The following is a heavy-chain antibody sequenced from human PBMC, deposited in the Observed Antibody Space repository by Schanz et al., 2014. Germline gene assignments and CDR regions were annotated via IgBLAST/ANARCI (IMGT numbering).Heavy chain of an antibody. Sequence: EVQLVESGGGLVQPGGSLRLSCTASGFTFSAYSMDWVRQAPGKGLEWVGRTRNRANNYITAYAASVKGRFTISRDDSKNSLYLQMSSLKSEDTALYYCARDHTTEGYRSARQPIDYWGQGTLLTVSS. J-gene: IGHJ4*02. CDR2: TRNRANNYIT. V-gene: IGHV3-72*01. D-gene: IGHD4-4*01. CDR3: ARDHTTEGYRSARQPIDY. CDR1: GFTFSAYS.